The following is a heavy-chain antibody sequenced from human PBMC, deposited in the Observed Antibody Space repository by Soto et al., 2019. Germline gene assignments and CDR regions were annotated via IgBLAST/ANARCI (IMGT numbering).Heavy chain of an antibody. D-gene: IGHD5-12*01. CDR2: IIPIFGTA. CDR1: GGTFSSYA. J-gene: IGHJ4*02. V-gene: IGHV1-69*13. Sequence: SVKVSCKASGGTFSSYAISWVRQAPGQGLEWMGGIIPIFGTANYAQKFQGRVTITADESTSTAYMELSSLRSEDTAVYYCASGARGYSGYDFSSGLFDLWGQGSSVTGSS. CDR3: ASGARGYSGYDFSSGLFDL.